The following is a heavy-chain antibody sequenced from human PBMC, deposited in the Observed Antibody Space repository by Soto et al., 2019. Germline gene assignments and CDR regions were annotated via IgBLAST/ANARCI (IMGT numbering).Heavy chain of an antibody. CDR2: IRSKANSYAT. Sequence: EVQLVESGGGLVQPGGSLKLSCAASGFTFSGSAMHWVRQASGKGLEWVGRIRSKANSYATAYAASVKGRFTISRDDSKNTAYLQMNSLKTEDTAVYYCTRQGGSGAAPDWGQGTLVTVSS. CDR1: GFTFSGSA. CDR3: TRQGGSGAAPD. V-gene: IGHV3-73*01. J-gene: IGHJ4*02. D-gene: IGHD2-15*01.